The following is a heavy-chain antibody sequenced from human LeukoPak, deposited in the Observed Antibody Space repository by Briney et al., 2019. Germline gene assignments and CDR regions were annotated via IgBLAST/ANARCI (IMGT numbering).Heavy chain of an antibody. CDR1: KFTFGAYS. CDR2: IKSKTDGGTT. V-gene: IGHV3-15*01. CDR3: TTDPDVLFFYMVV. D-gene: IGHD1-14*01. J-gene: IGHJ6*03. Sequence: GGSLRLSCAASKFTFGAYSMNWVRQAPGKGLEWVGRIKSKTDGGTTDYAAPVKGRFTISRDDSKNTLYLQMNSLKTEDTAVYYCTTDPDVLFFYMVVWGKGTTVTVSS.